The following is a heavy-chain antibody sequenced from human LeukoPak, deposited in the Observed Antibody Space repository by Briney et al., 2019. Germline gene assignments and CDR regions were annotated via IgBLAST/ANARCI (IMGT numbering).Heavy chain of an antibody. CDR2: IYHGEYDT. V-gene: IGHV5-51*01. CDR1: GYSFNSYW. J-gene: IGHJ4*02. Sequence: GGALEISWKGSGYSFNSYWIGWGRQMPGKGLEWGGIIYHGEYDTRYSPSFQGQVTISADKSITTAYLQWSSLKASDTAMYYCARLYALPGNFDFWGQGTLVTVSS. D-gene: IGHD5/OR15-5a*01. CDR3: ARLYALPGNFDF.